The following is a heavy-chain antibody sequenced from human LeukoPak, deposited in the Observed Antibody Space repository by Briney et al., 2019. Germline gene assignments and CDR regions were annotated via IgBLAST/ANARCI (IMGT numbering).Heavy chain of an antibody. J-gene: IGHJ4*02. CDR1: GFSFSSDA. CDR3: AKDRLYCSGGSCPEYYFDY. D-gene: IGHD2-15*01. CDR2: IGGSGGST. Sequence: PGGSLRLSCAASGFSFSSDAMSWVRQAPGKGLEWVSAIGGSGGSTYYADSVKGRFTISRDNSKNTLYLQMNSLRAEDTAVYYCAKDRLYCSGGSCPEYYFDYWGQGTLVTVSS. V-gene: IGHV3-23*01.